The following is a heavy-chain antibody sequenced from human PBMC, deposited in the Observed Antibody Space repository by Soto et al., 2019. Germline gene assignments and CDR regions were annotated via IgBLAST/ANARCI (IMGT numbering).Heavy chain of an antibody. D-gene: IGHD4-17*01. V-gene: IGHV3-21*01. J-gene: IGHJ4*02. Sequence: EVQLVESGGVLVKPGGSLRLSCAASGFTFSSYSMNWVRQAPGKGLEWVSSISSSSSYIYYADSVKGRFTISKDNAKNSLYLQMNSLRAEDTAVYYCARDGGDYGDYFDYWGQGTLVTVSS. CDR3: ARDGGDYGDYFDY. CDR2: ISSSSSYI. CDR1: GFTFSSYS.